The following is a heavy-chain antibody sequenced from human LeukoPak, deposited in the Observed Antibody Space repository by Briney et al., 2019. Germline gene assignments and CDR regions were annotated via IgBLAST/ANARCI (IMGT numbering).Heavy chain of an antibody. CDR2: IYHSGST. V-gene: IGHV4-38-2*02. J-gene: IGHJ4*02. CDR1: GYSISSGYY. D-gene: IGHD2-21*01. CDR3: ARDRAIVVVIARGIDY. Sequence: SETLSLTCAVYGYSISSGYYWGWIRQPPGKGLEWIGSIYHSGSTYYNPSLKSRVTISVDTSKNQFSLKPSSVTAADTAVYYCARDRAIVVVIARGIDYWGQGTLVTVSS.